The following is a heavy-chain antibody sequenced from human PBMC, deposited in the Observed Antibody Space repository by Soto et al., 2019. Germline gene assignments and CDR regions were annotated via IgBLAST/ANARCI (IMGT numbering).Heavy chain of an antibody. J-gene: IGHJ4*02. D-gene: IGHD5-12*01. Sequence: LRLSCAASGFTVSSNYMSWVRQAPGKGLEWVSVIYSGGSTYYADSVKGRFTISRDNSKNTLYLQMNSLRAEDTAVYYCARVRPRDGYNFDYWGQGTLVTVSS. CDR1: GFTVSSNY. V-gene: IGHV3-53*01. CDR2: IYSGGST. CDR3: ARVRPRDGYNFDY.